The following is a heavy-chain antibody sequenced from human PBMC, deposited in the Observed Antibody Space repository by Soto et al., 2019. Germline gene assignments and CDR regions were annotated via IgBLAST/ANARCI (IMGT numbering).Heavy chain of an antibody. Sequence: EVQLVESGGGFVQPGGSLRLSCAASGFPFRNYEMNWVRQAPGQGLEWVSYSSSSGITAYYADFAAGRFTIARDNDKESLYLHLNSLRVEDTAVYYCAIYGTSADWWGMGTQVTVSS. D-gene: IGHD1-1*01. J-gene: IGHJ4*02. V-gene: IGHV3-48*03. CDR1: GFPFRNYE. CDR3: AIYGTSADW. CDR2: SSSSGITA.